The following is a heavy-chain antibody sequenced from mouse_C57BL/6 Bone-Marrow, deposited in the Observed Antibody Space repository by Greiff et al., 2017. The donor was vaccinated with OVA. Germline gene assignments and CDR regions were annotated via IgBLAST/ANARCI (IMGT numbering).Heavy chain of an antibody. CDR1: GYSITSGYY. Sequence: DVQLQESGPGLVKPSQSLSLTCSVTGYSITSGYYWNWIRQFPGNKLEWMGYISYDGSNNYNPSLKNRISITRDTSKNQFFLKLNSVTTEDTATYYCARGGGITTGAMDYWGQGTSVTVSS. CDR2: ISYDGSN. V-gene: IGHV3-6*01. D-gene: IGHD1-1*01. CDR3: ARGGGITTGAMDY. J-gene: IGHJ4*01.